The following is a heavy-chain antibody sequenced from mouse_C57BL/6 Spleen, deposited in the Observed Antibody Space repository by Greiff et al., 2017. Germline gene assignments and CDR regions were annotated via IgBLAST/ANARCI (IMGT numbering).Heavy chain of an antibody. CDR3: ARHDVHAFAY. V-gene: IGHV5-6*01. J-gene: IGHJ3*01. D-gene: IGHD2-3*01. Sequence: EVKLVESGGDLVKPGGSLKLSCAASGFTFSSYGMSWVRQTPDKRLEWVATISSGGSYTYYPDSVKGRFTTSREDAKNTLYQQKRSLRSEDAAMYYCARHDVHAFAYWGPGTLVTVSA. CDR2: ISSGGSYT. CDR1: GFTFSSYG.